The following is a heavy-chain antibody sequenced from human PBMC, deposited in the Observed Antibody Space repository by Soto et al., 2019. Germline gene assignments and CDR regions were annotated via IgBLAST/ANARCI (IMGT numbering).Heavy chain of an antibody. CDR2: SYHSGST. J-gene: IGHJ4*02. CDR1: GQSISSDSNW. D-gene: IGHD6-19*01. V-gene: IGHV4-4*02. CDR3: ARTYSSGWYLNF. Sequence: SETLSITCIVSGQSISSDSNWWSWVRQPPGKALEWIAESYHSGSTNYNPSLKSRVTISVDRSMNQFSLKVSSVTAADTAVYYCARTYSSGWYLNFWGQGILVTVSS.